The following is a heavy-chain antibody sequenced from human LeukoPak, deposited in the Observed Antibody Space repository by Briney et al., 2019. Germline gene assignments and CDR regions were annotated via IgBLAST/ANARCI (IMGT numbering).Heavy chain of an antibody. CDR2: INRKGGST. D-gene: IGHD3-16*01. Sequence: GGSLRLSCAASGFTFDDYGMSWVRQTPAKGLEWVSGINRKGGSTGYEDSVKGRFTISRDNAKNSLYLQMNSLRAEDTALYYCARYLRKLYGVGGDYYFYMDVWGKGTTVTVSS. V-gene: IGHV3-20*04. J-gene: IGHJ6*03. CDR1: GFTFDDYG. CDR3: ARYLRKLYGVGGDYYFYMDV.